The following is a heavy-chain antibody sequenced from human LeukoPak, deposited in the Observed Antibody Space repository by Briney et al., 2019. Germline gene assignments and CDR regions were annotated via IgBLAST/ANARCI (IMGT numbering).Heavy chain of an antibody. CDR2: IYPGDSDT. D-gene: IGHD6-13*01. Sequence: GESLKISCKGSGYSFTSYWIGWVRQMPGKGLEWMGIIYPGDSDTRYSPSFQGQVTISADKSISTAYLQWSSLKASDTAMYYCARPGYSSSPFFNWFDPWGQGTLVTVSS. CDR3: ARPGYSSSPFFNWFDP. J-gene: IGHJ5*02. V-gene: IGHV5-51*01. CDR1: GYSFTSYW.